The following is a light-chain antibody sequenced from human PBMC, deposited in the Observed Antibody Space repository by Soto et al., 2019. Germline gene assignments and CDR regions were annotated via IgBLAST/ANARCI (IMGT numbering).Light chain of an antibody. CDR3: SSSAGTFASV. CDR1: SSDVRTYNY. CDR2: DVT. J-gene: IGLJ1*01. Sequence: QSALAKPRSVSGSPGESVTISCTGTSSDVRTYNYVSWYQQQPDKAPKLVIYDVTERPSGVPDRISGSKSDNTASLTISGRQSEVEGDYYGSSSAGTFASVLGTRPKVTV. V-gene: IGLV2-11*01.